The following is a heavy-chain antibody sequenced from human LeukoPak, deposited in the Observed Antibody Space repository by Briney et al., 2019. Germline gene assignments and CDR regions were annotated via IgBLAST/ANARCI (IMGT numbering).Heavy chain of an antibody. V-gene: IGHV3-23*01. D-gene: IGHD2-2*01. CDR3: AKERCSTSCYLLGS. J-gene: IGHJ5*02. CDR1: GFAFSTYA. CDR2: LSGSDEST. Sequence: PGRSLRLSRAASGFAFSTYAMNWVRQAPGKGLEWLSALSGSDESTYYADSVKGRFSISRDKSTNTVYLQMNSLRAESTAVYYCAKERCSTSCYLLGSWGQGALVTVSS.